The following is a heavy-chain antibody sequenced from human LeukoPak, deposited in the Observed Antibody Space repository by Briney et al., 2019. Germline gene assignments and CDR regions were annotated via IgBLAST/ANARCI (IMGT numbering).Heavy chain of an antibody. J-gene: IGHJ5*02. CDR2: IKSKTDGGTT. CDR1: GFTFSNAW. CDR3: TTDIPPSWFDP. V-gene: IGHV3-15*01. Sequence: PGGSLRLSCAASGFTFSNAWMSWVRQAPGKGLEWVGRIKSKTDGGTTDYAAPVKGRLTISRDDSKNTLYLQMNSLKTEDTAVYYCTTDIPPSWFDPWGQGTLVTVSS. D-gene: IGHD2-2*02.